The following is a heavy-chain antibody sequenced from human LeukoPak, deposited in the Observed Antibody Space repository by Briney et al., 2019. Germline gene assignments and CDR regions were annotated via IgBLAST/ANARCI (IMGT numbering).Heavy chain of an antibody. CDR3: ARGGGLTAVGDY. J-gene: IGHJ4*02. D-gene: IGHD6-13*01. CDR2: INAGNGNA. Sequence: ASVKVSCKASGYTFTSYTIHWVRQAPGQRLEWMGWINAGNGNAKYSQKFRGRVTITRDTSASTAYMELSSLRSEDTAVYYCARGGGLTAVGDYWGQGTLVTVSS. V-gene: IGHV1-3*01. CDR1: GYTFTSYT.